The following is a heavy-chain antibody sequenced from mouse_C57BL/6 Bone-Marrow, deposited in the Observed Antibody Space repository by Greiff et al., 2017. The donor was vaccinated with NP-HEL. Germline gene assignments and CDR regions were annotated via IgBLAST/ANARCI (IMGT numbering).Heavy chain of an antibody. CDR3: VRHVYYGSSYGWYFDV. V-gene: IGHV10-1*01. J-gene: IGHJ1*03. D-gene: IGHD1-1*01. Sequence: EVQLQESGGGLVQPKGSLKLSCAASGFSFNTYAMNWVRQAPGKGLEWVARIRSKSNNYATYYADSVKDRFTISRDDSESMLYLQMNNLKTEDTAMYYCVRHVYYGSSYGWYFDVWGTGTTVTVSS. CDR1: GFSFNTYA. CDR2: IRSKSNNYAT.